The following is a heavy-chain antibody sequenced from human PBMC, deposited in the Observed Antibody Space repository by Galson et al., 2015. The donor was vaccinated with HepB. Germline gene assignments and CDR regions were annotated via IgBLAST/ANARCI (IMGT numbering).Heavy chain of an antibody. Sequence: SLRLSCAASGFTFSDYYMSRIRQAPGKGLEWVSYISSSGSTIYYADSVKGRFTISRDNAKNSLYLQVNSLRAEDTAVYYCARDRSGSQYSNDAFDIWGQGTMVTVSS. J-gene: IGHJ3*02. CDR1: GFTFSDYY. CDR3: ARDRSGSQYSNDAFDI. D-gene: IGHD3-10*01. CDR2: ISSSGSTI. V-gene: IGHV3-11*01.